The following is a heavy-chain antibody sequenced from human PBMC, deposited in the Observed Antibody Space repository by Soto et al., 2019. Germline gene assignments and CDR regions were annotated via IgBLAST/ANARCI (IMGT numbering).Heavy chain of an antibody. CDR1: GYIFVNYS. D-gene: IGHD3-16*01. Sequence: QVQLVQYGDEVKKPGASVKVSCKASGYIFVNYSIAWVRQAPRQGLEWMGWISPYTGNTHSASKVQGRITMTTDTSTSTAYMDLGSLTSDDTAVYYCVMVDNYVTPTPQDVWGQGTTVTVSS. J-gene: IGHJ6*02. CDR2: ISPYTGNT. V-gene: IGHV1-18*01. CDR3: VMVDNYVTPTPQDV.